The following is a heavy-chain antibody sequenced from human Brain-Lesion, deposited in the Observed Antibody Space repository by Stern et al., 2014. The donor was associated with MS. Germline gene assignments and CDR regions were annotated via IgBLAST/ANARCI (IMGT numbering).Heavy chain of an antibody. J-gene: IGHJ4*02. V-gene: IGHV3-30*18. CDR3: AKERYWWTYVFDY. CDR1: GFTFSSFG. CDR2: ISYDGSDK. D-gene: IGHD2-15*01. Sequence: DQLVESGGGVVPPGRPLLLSCAASGFTFSSFGMHWVRQAPGKGLEWVAGISYDGSDKYYADSVKGPFTISRDNSKNTRYMEMNSLKVDDTALYYCAKERYWWTYVFDYLGRGSLVTVSS.